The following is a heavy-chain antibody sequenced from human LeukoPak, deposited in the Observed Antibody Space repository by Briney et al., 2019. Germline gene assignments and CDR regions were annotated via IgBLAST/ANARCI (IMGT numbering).Heavy chain of an antibody. V-gene: IGHV4-39*01. CDR1: GGSISRNSFY. CDR3: ARHVSVHYSSFDY. J-gene: IGHJ4*02. Sequence: ETLSLTCTVSGGSISRNSFYWGWIRQPPGKGLEWIGSIYYSGSTYYSPSLKSRVTILVDTSKNQFSLNLTSVTAADTAVYYCARHVSVHYSSFDYWGRGTLVTVSS. CDR2: IYYSGST. D-gene: IGHD2-15*01.